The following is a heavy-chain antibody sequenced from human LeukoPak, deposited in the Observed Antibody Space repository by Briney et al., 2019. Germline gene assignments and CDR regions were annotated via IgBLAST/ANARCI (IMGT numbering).Heavy chain of an antibody. CDR1: GGSISSYY. V-gene: IGHV4-34*01. J-gene: IGHJ5*02. CDR3: ARRTPPNLYYYDSSGPGGFDP. Sequence: SETLSLTCTVSGGSISSYYWSWIRQPPGKGLEWIGEINHSGSTNYNPSLKSRVTISVDTSKNQFSLKLSSVTAADTAVYYCARRTPPNLYYYDSSGPGGFDPWGQGTLVTVSS. CDR2: INHSGST. D-gene: IGHD3-22*01.